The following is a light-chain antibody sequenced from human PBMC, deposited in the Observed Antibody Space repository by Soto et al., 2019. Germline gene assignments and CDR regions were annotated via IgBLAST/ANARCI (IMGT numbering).Light chain of an antibody. Sequence: DIQMIQSPSSLSASVGDRVTITCQASQEISNYLNWYQQKPGKAPKLLIYDASNLERGVPSRFSGRGSGTDLTFTISSLQPEEFATYYCQQYDHLPRTFGRGTKVEIK. CDR3: QQYDHLPRT. V-gene: IGKV1-33*01. J-gene: IGKJ1*01. CDR1: QEISNY. CDR2: DAS.